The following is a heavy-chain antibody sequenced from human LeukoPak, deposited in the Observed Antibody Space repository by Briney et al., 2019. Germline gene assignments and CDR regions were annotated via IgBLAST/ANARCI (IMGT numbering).Heavy chain of an antibody. D-gene: IGHD3-22*01. V-gene: IGHV1-69*04. CDR1: GGTFSSYA. CDR2: IIPILGIA. CDR3: AREYYDSSGYFSPSGLIDY. Sequence: SVKVSCKASGGTFSSYAISWVRQAPGQGLEWMGRIIPILGIANYAQKFQGRVTITADKSTSTAYMELSSLRSEDTAVYYCAREYYDSSGYFSPSGLIDYWGQGTLVTVSS. J-gene: IGHJ4*02.